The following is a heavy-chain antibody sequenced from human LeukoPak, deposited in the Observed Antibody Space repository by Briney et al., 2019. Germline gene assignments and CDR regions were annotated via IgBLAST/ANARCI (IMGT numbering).Heavy chain of an antibody. D-gene: IGHD3-3*01. Sequence: SETLSLTCTVSGGSISSGSYYWSWIRQPAGKGLEWIGRIYTSGSTNYNPSLKSRVTKSVDTSKNQFSLKLSSVTAADTAVYYCARVFGTNPYYYYYMDVWGKGTTVTVSS. CDR1: GGSISSGSYY. V-gene: IGHV4-61*02. J-gene: IGHJ6*03. CDR2: IYTSGST. CDR3: ARVFGTNPYYYYYMDV.